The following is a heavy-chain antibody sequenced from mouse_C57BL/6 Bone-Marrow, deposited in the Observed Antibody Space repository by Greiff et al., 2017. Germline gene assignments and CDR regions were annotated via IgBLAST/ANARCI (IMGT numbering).Heavy chain of an antibody. CDR2: ISNGGGST. CDR3: ARQAY. J-gene: IGHJ3*01. Sequence: DVHLVESGGGLVQPGGSLKLSCAASGFTFSDYYMYWVRQTPEKRLEWVAYISNGGGSTYYPDTVKGRFTISRDNAKNTLYLQMSRLQSEDTAMYYCARQAYWGQGTLVTVSA. V-gene: IGHV5-12*01. CDR1: GFTFSDYY.